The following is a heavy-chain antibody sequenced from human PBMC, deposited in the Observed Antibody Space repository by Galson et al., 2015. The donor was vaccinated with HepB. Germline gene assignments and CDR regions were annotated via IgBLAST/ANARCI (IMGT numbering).Heavy chain of an antibody. Sequence: SLRLSCAASGFTFSSYAMYWVRQAPGKGLEWVAVISYDGSNKYYADFVKGRFTISRDNSKNTLYVQMNSLRAEDAAVYYCARNGIRHSYGFVHMDVWGKGTTVTVSS. V-gene: IGHV3-30-3*01. CDR2: ISYDGSNK. D-gene: IGHD5-18*01. CDR1: GFTFSSYA. CDR3: ARNGIRHSYGFVHMDV. J-gene: IGHJ6*03.